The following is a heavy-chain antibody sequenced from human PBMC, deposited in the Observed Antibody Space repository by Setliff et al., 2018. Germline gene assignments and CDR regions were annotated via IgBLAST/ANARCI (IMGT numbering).Heavy chain of an antibody. CDR3: AKVKKPLIRGSGFDY. CDR1: GFVFGTYG. J-gene: IGHJ4*02. CDR2: VRFDGSYK. D-gene: IGHD2-8*01. Sequence: GESLKISCAASGFVFGTYGMHWARQAPGKGLDWVASVRFDGSYKVYADSVKGRFTISRDNSENTLFLQMTSLRPEDTGIYYCAKVKKPLIRGSGFDYWGRGTLVTV. V-gene: IGHV3-30*02.